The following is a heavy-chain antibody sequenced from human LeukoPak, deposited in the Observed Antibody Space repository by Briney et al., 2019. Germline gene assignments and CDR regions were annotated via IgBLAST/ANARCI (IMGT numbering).Heavy chain of an antibody. CDR3: ARHLITMVRGPDAFDI. CDR2: IYPGDSDT. J-gene: IGHJ3*02. Sequence: GASLQISCKGSGSRFTSYWIGWVRPMPGKGLEWMGIIYPGDSDTRYSPSFQGQVTISADKSISTAYLQWSSLKASDTAMYYCARHLITMVRGPDAFDIWGQGTMVTVSS. CDR1: GSRFTSYW. D-gene: IGHD3-10*01. V-gene: IGHV5-51*01.